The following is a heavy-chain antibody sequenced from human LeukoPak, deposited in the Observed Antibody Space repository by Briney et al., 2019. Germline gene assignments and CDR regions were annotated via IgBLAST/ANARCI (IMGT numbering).Heavy chain of an antibody. J-gene: IGHJ2*01. CDR1: GGSISSSSYY. V-gene: IGHV3-74*01. Sequence: PSETLSLTCTVSGGSISSSSYYWGWIRQPPGKGLVWVSRINSDMSTTTYADSVKGRFTISRDNAKNTLFLQMNSLRAGDTAVYYCARAAYSSTWYSRYFDLWGRGTLVTVSS. D-gene: IGHD6-13*01. CDR3: ARAAYSSTWYSRYFDL. CDR2: INSDMSTT.